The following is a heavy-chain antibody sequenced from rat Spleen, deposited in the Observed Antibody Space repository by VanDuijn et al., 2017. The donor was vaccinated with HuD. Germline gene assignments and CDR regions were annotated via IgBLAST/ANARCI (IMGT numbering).Heavy chain of an antibody. J-gene: IGHJ2*01. CDR2: INIGGGDT. CDR3: TTTWNFAY. V-gene: IGHV5S13*01. D-gene: IGHD1-10*01. Sequence: EVQLVESGGGLVQPGRSLKLSCAASGFTFMNYGMAWVRQTLTRGLEWVAFINIGGGDTYYRDSVKGRFTISRDNAENTLYLQMDSLRSEDTATYYCTTTWNFAYWGQGVMVTVSS. CDR1: GFTFMNYG.